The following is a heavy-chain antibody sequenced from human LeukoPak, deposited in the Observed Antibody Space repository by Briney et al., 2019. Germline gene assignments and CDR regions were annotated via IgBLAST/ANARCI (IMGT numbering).Heavy chain of an antibody. V-gene: IGHV3-23*01. J-gene: IGHJ6*02. Sequence: GGSLRLSCAASGFTFSSYAMSWVRQAPGKGLEWVSAISGSGGSTYYADSVKGRFTISRDNSKNTLYLQMNSLRAEDTAVYYCARDNWNDYYYYYYGMDVWGQGTTVTVSS. CDR2: ISGSGGST. CDR1: GFTFSSYA. D-gene: IGHD1-20*01. CDR3: ARDNWNDYYYYYYGMDV.